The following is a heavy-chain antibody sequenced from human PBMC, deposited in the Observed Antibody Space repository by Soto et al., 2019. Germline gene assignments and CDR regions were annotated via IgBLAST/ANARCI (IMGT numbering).Heavy chain of an antibody. Sequence: QAQVVQSGPEVKKPGASVKVSCKASGYTFTSYGISWVRQAPGQGLEWVGGTSADNTNTKYKGKFQDRVTMTTDISTRTAFLELRSLRSDDTAVYYCAREAAVDGNHLLGYFYYGMDVWGQGTTVTVSS. CDR1: GYTFTSYG. V-gene: IGHV1-18*04. D-gene: IGHD6-13*01. CDR3: AREAAVDGNHLLGYFYYGMDV. J-gene: IGHJ6*02. CDR2: TSADNTNT.